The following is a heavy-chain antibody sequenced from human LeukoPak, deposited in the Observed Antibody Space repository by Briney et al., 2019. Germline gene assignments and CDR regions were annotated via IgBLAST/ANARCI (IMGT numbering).Heavy chain of an antibody. CDR1: GYTFTSNY. Sequence: SVKVSCKASGYTFTSNYIHWVRQAPGQGLEWMGGIIPIFGTANYAQKFQGRVTITADESTSTAYMELSSLRSEDTAVYYCAREYSFGFGFDYWGQGTLVTVSS. CDR2: IIPIFGTA. D-gene: IGHD3-10*01. V-gene: IGHV1-69*13. CDR3: AREYSFGFGFDY. J-gene: IGHJ4*02.